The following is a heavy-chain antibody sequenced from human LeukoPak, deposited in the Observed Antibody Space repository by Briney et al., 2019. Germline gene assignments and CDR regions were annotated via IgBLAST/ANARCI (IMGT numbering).Heavy chain of an antibody. CDR2: IDPSDSYT. CDR1: GYSFTSYW. V-gene: IGHV5-10-1*01. D-gene: IGHD5-18*01. CDR3: ARWGDTTMFNHFDY. Sequence: GESLKISCKGSGYSFTSYWISWVRQMPGKGLEWMGRIDPSDSYTKYSPSFQGHVTISGDESISTAYLQWSSLKASDTAMYYCARWGDTTMFNHFDYWGQGTLVTVSS. J-gene: IGHJ4*02.